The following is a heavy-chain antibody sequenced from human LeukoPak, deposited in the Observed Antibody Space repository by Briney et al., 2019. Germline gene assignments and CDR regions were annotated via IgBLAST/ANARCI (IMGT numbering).Heavy chain of an antibody. CDR3: ARDGTAAGLYFDL. CDR1: GFTFSSYW. D-gene: IGHD6-13*01. Sequence: GGSLRLSCAVSGFTFSSYWRKWVRQAPGKGLEWVASIKQDGGEKSYVDSVKGRFTISRDNAKNSLYLQMSSLRAEDTAVYYCARDGTAAGLYFDLWGQGTLVTVSS. V-gene: IGHV3-7*01. CDR2: IKQDGGEK. J-gene: IGHJ4*01.